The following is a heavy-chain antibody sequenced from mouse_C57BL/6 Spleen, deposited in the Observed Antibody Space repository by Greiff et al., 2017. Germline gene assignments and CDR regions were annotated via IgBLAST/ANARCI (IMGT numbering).Heavy chain of an antibody. V-gene: IGHV1-72*01. CDR3: ARPIYDGYVDY. D-gene: IGHD2-3*01. Sequence: QVQLQQPGAELVKPGASVKLSCKASGYTFTSYWMHWVKQRPGRGLEWIGRIDPNSGGTKYNEKFKSKATLTVDKPSSTAYMQLSILTSEDSAVYYCARPIYDGYVDYWGQGTTLTVSS. CDR1: GYTFTSYW. CDR2: IDPNSGGT. J-gene: IGHJ2*01.